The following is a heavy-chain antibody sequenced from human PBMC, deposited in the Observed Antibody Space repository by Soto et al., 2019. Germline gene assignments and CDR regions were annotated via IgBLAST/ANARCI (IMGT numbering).Heavy chain of an antibody. Sequence: SETLSLTCTVSGGSICSYYWSWIRQPPGKGLEWIGYIYYSGSTNYNPSLKSRVTISVDTSKNQFSLKLSSVTAADTAVYYCARGPAVTLITMVRGVINYGMDVWGQGTTVTVSS. CDR1: GGSICSYY. D-gene: IGHD3-10*01. CDR2: IYYSGST. J-gene: IGHJ6*02. CDR3: ARGPAVTLITMVRGVINYGMDV. V-gene: IGHV4-59*01.